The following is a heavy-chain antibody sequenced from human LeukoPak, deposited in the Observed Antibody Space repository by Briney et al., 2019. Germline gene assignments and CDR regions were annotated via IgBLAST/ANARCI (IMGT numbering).Heavy chain of an antibody. J-gene: IGHJ6*03. CDR1: GGSISTSSYY. Sequence: SETLSLTCTVSGGSISTSSYYWGWVRQPPGKGLEWIGNIFYSGSTYYSPSLKSRVTISVDTSKNQFSLKLSSVTAADTAVYYCARSYIAAAGIYYYYYYYMDVWGKGTTVTISS. CDR3: ARSYIAAAGIYYYYYYYMDV. V-gene: IGHV4-39*07. CDR2: IFYSGST. D-gene: IGHD6-13*01.